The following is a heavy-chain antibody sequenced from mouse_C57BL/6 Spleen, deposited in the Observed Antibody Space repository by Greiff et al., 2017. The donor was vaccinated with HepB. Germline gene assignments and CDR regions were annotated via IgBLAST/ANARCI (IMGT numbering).Heavy chain of an antibody. CDR2: ISYDGSN. J-gene: IGHJ4*01. V-gene: IGHV3-6*01. Sequence: EVKLEESGPGLVKPSQSLSLTCSVTGYSITSGYYWNWIRQFPGNKLEWMGYISYDGSNNYNPSLKNRISITRDTSKNQFFLKLNSVTTEDTATYYCAREPLYYDYGRGAMDYWGQGTSVTVSS. D-gene: IGHD2-4*01. CDR3: AREPLYYDYGRGAMDY. CDR1: GYSITSGYY.